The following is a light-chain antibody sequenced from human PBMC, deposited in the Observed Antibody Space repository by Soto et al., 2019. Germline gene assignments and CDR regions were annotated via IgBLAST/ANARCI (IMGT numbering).Light chain of an antibody. Sequence: QSALTQPASVSGSPGQSITISCTGTSSDVGGYHYVSWHRHHPGKAPKLMIYVVSNRPSGVSNRFSGSKSGNTASLTISGLQAEDEADYYCSSYTSSSTLVFGGGTKLTVL. V-gene: IGLV2-14*01. CDR1: SSDVGGYHY. CDR2: VVS. J-gene: IGLJ3*02. CDR3: SSYTSSSTLV.